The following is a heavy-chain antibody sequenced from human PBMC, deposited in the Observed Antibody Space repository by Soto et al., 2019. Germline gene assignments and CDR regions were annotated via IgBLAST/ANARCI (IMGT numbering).Heavy chain of an antibody. V-gene: IGHV4-4*02. Sequence: QVQLQESGPGLVKPSGTLSLTCAVSGGSISSSHWWTWVRQSPGKGLEYIGEISHSGTSNSNPSLKRRVTLSVDRSKNHLSLTLTSVTAADTAVYYWARVVLSITRGAFDAWGQGTPVIVSS. D-gene: IGHD1-20*01. CDR3: ARVVLSITRGAFDA. CDR1: GGSISSSHW. J-gene: IGHJ3*01. CDR2: ISHSGTS.